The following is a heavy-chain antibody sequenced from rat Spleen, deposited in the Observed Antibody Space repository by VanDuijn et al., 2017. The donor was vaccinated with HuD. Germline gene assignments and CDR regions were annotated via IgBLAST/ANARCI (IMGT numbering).Heavy chain of an antibody. CDR2: ISSGGST. D-gene: IGHD1-8*01. Sequence: QVQLKESGPGLVQPSQTLSLTCTVSGFSLTSNGVSWVRQPPGKGLEWIAAISSGGSTYYNSALKSRLSISRDTSKSQVFLKMNSLQTEDTAIYFCTLTVALFDYWGQGVMVTVSS. J-gene: IGHJ2*01. V-gene: IGHV2S12*01. CDR3: TLTVALFDY. CDR1: GFSLTSNG.